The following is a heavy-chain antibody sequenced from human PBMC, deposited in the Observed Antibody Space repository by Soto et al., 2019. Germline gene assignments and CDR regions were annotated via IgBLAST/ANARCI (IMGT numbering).Heavy chain of an antibody. V-gene: IGHV1-3*01. CDR3: ARGMADYYVCSGYHSNTNLFDP. D-gene: IGHD3-22*01. CDR1: GYTITSSA. Sequence: GAAVKPCCKASGYTITSSAMHWVRQAPGQRLEWMGWINAGNGNTKYSQKFQGRVTITRDTSASTAYMELSSLRSEDTAVYYCARGMADYYVCSGYHSNTNLFDPRGQRPLVTVSS. J-gene: IGHJ5*01. CDR2: INAGNGNT.